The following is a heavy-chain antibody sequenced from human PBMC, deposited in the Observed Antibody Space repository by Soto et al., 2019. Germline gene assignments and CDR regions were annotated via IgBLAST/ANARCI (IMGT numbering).Heavy chain of an antibody. V-gene: IGHV4-4*02. D-gene: IGHD1-7*01. CDR2: IYRTGST. J-gene: IGHJ4*02. CDR1: GGSFTSNNW. CDR3: ASRDPGTSVDY. Sequence: PSETLSLTCAVSGGSFTSNNWWTWFRQPPGQGLEWIGEIYRTGSTNYNPSLKSRVTISLDKPENQFSLKVTSLTAADTAVYYCASRDPGTSVDYWGQGTLVTVSS.